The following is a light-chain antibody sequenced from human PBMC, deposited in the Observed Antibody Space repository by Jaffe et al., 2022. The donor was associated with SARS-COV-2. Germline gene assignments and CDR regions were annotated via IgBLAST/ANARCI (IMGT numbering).Light chain of an antibody. V-gene: IGKV3-20*01. CDR2: DAS. Sequence: EIVLTQSPGTLSLSPGERATLSCRASQSVSGSHLAWYQQNPGQAPRLLIYDASSRATGIPDRFSGSGSGTDFTLTISRLEPEDSAVYYCEQYGGSPTFGQGTKVEIK. CDR1: QSVSGSH. J-gene: IGKJ1*01. CDR3: EQYGGSPT.